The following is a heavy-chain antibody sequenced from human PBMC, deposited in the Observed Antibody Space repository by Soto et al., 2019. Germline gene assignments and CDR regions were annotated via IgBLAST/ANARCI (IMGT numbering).Heavy chain of an antibody. V-gene: IGHV3-49*04. D-gene: IGHD2-15*01. CDR3: TRAPLRCSGGSCYSADA. CDR1: GFSFHDNC. CDR2: IRSSSYGATT. J-gene: IGHJ5*02. Sequence: SLSLSCAMSGFSFHDNCMGWVRQAPGEGLDWVGFIRSSSYGATTEYGASVKGRFFISRDDSKSIAFLQLNNLETEDTAVDYCTRAPLRCSGGSCYSADAWGQGTLVTVSS.